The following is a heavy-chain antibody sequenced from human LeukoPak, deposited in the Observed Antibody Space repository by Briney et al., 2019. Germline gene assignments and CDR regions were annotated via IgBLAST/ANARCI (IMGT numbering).Heavy chain of an antibody. Sequence: PSETLSLTCAVSGYSISSGYYWGWIRQPPGKGLEWIGSVYHGGTTHYNPSPNSRVTISVDTSKNQFTLKLSSVTAADTAVYYCARDPNIGYYDSFYYFDYWGQGSLVTVSS. CDR3: ARDPNIGYYDSFYYFDY. CDR2: VYHGGTT. J-gene: IGHJ4*02. V-gene: IGHV4-38-2*02. CDR1: GYSISSGYY. D-gene: IGHD3-3*01.